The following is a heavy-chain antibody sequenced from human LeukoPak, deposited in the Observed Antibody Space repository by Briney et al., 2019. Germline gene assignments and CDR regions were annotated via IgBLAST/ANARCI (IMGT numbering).Heavy chain of an antibody. CDR3: ARVEEGYGSGRRENYYYYMDV. J-gene: IGHJ6*03. D-gene: IGHD3-10*01. Sequence: SETLSLTCIVSGYSISSGYYWGWIRQPPGKGLVWIGSIYHSGSTDYNPPLKSRVTISVDTSKNQFPLKRRSVTAADTAVYFCARVEEGYGSGRRENYYYYMDVWGKGTTVTISS. CDR1: GYSISSGYY. CDR2: IYHSGST. V-gene: IGHV4-38-2*02.